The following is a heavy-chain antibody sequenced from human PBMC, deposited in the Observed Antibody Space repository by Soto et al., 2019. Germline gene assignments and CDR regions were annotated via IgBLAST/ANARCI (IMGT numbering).Heavy chain of an antibody. V-gene: IGHV1-8*01. CDR1: GYTFVGYD. Sequence: QVQLVQSGAEVKKPGASVKVSCKASGYTFVGYDINWVRQATGQGLEWMGWMNPNTGNTGYAQKVQGRVTMTRNTSISTAYRELSTLRSEDTAVYYCARGNWFDPWCQGTQVTVSS. J-gene: IGHJ5*02. CDR3: ARGNWFDP. CDR2: MNPNTGNT.